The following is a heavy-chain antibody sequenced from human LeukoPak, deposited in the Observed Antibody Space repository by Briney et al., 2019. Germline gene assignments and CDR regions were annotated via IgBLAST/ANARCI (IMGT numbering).Heavy chain of an antibody. J-gene: IGHJ4*02. CDR3: ARVVPASPASDY. CDR2: ISSSGSTI. Sequence: GGSLRLSCAASGFTFSNYAMSWVRQAPGKGLEWVSYISSSGSTIYYADSVKGRFTISRDNAKNSLYLQMNSLRAEDTAVYYCARVVPASPASDYWGQGTLVTVSS. V-gene: IGHV3-11*01. CDR1: GFTFSNYA. D-gene: IGHD2-2*01.